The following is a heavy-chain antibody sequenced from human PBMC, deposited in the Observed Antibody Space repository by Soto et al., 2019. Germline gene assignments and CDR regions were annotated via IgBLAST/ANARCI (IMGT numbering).Heavy chain of an antibody. CDR2: IYYSGST. V-gene: IGHV4-30-4*01. Sequence: SETLSLTCTVSGGSISSGDYYWSWIRQPPGKGLEWIGYIYYSGSTYYNPSLKSRVTISVDTSKNQFSLKLSSVTAADTAVYYCSRGSAPSYYYGSGSLGRYFDYWGQGTLVTVS. CDR3: SRGSAPSYYYGSGSLGRYFDY. D-gene: IGHD3-10*01. CDR1: GGSISSGDYY. J-gene: IGHJ4*02.